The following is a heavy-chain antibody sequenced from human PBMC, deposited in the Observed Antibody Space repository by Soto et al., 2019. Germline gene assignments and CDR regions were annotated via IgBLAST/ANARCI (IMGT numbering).Heavy chain of an antibody. J-gene: IGHJ4*02. Sequence: GGSLRLSCTASGFTFRSAWMTWVRQAPGKGLEWVANIRQDGREIYYMDSVKGRFTISRDNGKNSLYLQMNSLRAEDTAVYYCARDTRGAFDSWGQGTLVTVSS. D-gene: IGHD3-10*01. CDR1: GFTFRSAW. CDR2: IRQDGREI. CDR3: ARDTRGAFDS. V-gene: IGHV3-7*01.